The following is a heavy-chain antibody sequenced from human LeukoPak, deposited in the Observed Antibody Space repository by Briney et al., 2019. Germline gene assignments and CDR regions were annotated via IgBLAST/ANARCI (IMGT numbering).Heavy chain of an antibody. D-gene: IGHD5-18*01. CDR2: ISWNSGSI. CDR3: ARGGSDTAMAHDY. CDR1: GFTFDDYA. V-gene: IGHV3-9*01. J-gene: IGHJ4*02. Sequence: GRSLRLSCAASGFTFDDYAMHWVRQAPGKGLEWVSGISWNSGSIGYADSVKGRFTISRDNAKNSLYLQMNSLRAEDTAVYFCARGGSDTAMAHDYWGQGTLVTVSS.